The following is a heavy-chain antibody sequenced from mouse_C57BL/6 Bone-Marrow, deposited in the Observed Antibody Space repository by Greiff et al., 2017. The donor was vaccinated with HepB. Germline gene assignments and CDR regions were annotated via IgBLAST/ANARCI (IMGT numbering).Heavy chain of an antibody. CDR3: AGIYYGNYEDAMDY. V-gene: IGHV14-3*01. Sequence: VQLQQSVAELVRPGASVKLSCTASGFNIKNTYMHWVKQRPEQGLEWIGRIDPANGNTKYASKFPGKATITADTSSNTAYLQLSSLTSEDTAIYYGAGIYYGNYEDAMDYWGQGTSVTVSS. D-gene: IGHD2-1*01. CDR2: IDPANGNT. J-gene: IGHJ4*01. CDR1: GFNIKNTY.